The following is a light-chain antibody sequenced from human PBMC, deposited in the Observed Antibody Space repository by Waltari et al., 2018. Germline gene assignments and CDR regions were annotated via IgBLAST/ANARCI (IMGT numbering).Light chain of an antibody. CDR1: SSDVGAYKY. CDR2: EVS. J-gene: IGLJ3*02. Sequence: QSALTQPPSASGSPGQSVTIPCTGSSSDVGAYKYVSWYQQHPGKAPKLMIYEVSKRPSGVPDRLSGSKSGNTASLTVSGLQADDEADYYCSSFAGSNRFGVFGGGTKLTVL. CDR3: SSFAGSNRFGV. V-gene: IGLV2-8*01.